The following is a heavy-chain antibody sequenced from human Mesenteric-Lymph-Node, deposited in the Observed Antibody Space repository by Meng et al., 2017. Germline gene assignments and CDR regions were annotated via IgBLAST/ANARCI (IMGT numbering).Heavy chain of an antibody. CDR1: GYTFTGYY. V-gene: IGHV1-2*02. D-gene: IGHD3-22*01. Sequence: ASVKVSCKASGYTFTGYYMHWVRQAPGQGLEWMGWINPNSGGTNYAQKFQGRVTMTRDTSISTAYMELSSLRSEDTAVYYCARHKNYYDSSGYYRLVGWDWFDPRGQGTLVTVSS. CDR3: ARHKNYYDSSGYYRLVGWDWFDP. CDR2: INPNSGGT. J-gene: IGHJ5*02.